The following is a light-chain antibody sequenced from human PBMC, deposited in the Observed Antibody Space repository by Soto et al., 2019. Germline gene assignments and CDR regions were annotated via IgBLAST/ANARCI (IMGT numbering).Light chain of an antibody. CDR3: QQRSTWPT. CDR2: DTF. CDR1: QSVSNR. Sequence: ILLTQSPATLSLSPGERATLSCRASQSVSNRLAWSQQKPGQAPRLLVYDTFNRATGIPTRLSGSVSGPDFSLTISGLEPEDYAVYYCQQRSTWPTFGQGTKVDI. V-gene: IGKV3-11*01. J-gene: IGKJ1*01.